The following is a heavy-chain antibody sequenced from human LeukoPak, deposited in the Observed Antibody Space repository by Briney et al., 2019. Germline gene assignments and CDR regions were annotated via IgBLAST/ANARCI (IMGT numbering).Heavy chain of an antibody. V-gene: IGHV3-30*02. CDR1: GFTFRNYG. J-gene: IGHJ6*03. CDR2: IWSDGNNR. D-gene: IGHD2-8*02. Sequence: GGSLRLSCAASGFTFRNYGMHWVRQATGKGLEWVSFIWSDGNNRFYADSVKGRFTISRDNSKNMLYLQMDALRAEDTALYYCAKDPGASVSGFHMDVWGKGTTVIVSS. CDR3: AKDPGASVSGFHMDV.